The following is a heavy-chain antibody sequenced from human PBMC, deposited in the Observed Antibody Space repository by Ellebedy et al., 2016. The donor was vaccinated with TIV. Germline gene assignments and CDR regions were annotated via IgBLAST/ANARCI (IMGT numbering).Heavy chain of an antibody. CDR3: GRSGYGSGWSFDY. D-gene: IGHD6-19*01. CDR2: INPKNGDT. CDR1: GYALTSYD. V-gene: IGHV1-2*02. Sequence: AASVKVSCKASGYALTSYDIQWVRQAPGQGLEWMGWINPKNGDTSYAQKFQGRVTMTRDPSISTAYMELSRLGSDDTAVYYCGRSGYGSGWSFDYWGQGTLVTVSS. J-gene: IGHJ4*02.